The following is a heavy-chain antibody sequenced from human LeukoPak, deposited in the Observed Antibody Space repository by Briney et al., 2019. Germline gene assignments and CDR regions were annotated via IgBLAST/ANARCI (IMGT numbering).Heavy chain of an antibody. J-gene: IGHJ4*02. CDR1: GFTFSSYA. D-gene: IGHD2-21*01. CDR2: TSSSDAGT. Sequence: PGGSLRLSCAASGFTFSSYAMSWVRQPPGKGLEWVSATSSSDAGTYYADSVRGRFTISRDNSKNTLYLQMNSLRVEDAAVYYCARAPVTSCRGAYCYPFDYWGQGTLVTVSS. CDR3: ARAPVTSCRGAYCYPFDY. V-gene: IGHV3-23*01.